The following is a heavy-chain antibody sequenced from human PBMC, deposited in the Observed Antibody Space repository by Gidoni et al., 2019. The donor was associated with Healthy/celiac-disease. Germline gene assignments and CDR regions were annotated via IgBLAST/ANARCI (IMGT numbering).Heavy chain of an antibody. V-gene: IGHV3-21*01. CDR2: ISSSRSYI. Sequence: EVQLVESGGGLVKPGGSLRRSCAASGFPFRRYSLNCVRQATGKGLEWVSSISSSRSYIYYADAVKGRFNISRDNAKNSLYLQMNSLRAEDTAVYYCASTSIVVVPAAIPSNWFDPWGQGTLVTVSS. CDR3: ASTSIVVVPAAIPSNWFDP. J-gene: IGHJ5*02. D-gene: IGHD2-2*01. CDR1: GFPFRRYS.